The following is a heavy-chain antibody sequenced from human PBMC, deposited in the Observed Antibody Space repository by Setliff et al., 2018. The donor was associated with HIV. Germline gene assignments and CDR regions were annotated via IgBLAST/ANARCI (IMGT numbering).Heavy chain of an antibody. CDR2: LYPADSNI. D-gene: IGHD3-16*01. CDR1: GYSFSSYW. V-gene: IGHV5-51*01. J-gene: IGHJ4*02. Sequence: PGESLKISCKGSGYSFSSYWIGWVRQMPGKGLEFMGLLYPADSNIRYSPSFQGQVTISVDKSTNTAFLQWTSLRASDTAMYYCTRLWRENWGGVDYWGQGTLVTVSS. CDR3: TRLWRENWGGVDY.